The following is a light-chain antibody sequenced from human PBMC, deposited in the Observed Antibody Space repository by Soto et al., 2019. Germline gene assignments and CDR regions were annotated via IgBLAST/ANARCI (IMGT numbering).Light chain of an antibody. J-gene: IGLJ1*01. V-gene: IGLV2-11*01. CDR1: SSDVGGYNY. Sequence: QSVLTQPRSVSGSPGQSVTISCTGTSSDVGGYNYVSWYQHHPGKAPKLMIYDVTKRPSGVRDRFSASKSGNTASLTISGLQAEDEADYYCCSHAGSYTYVFGNGTKLTVL. CDR3: CSHAGSYTYV. CDR2: DVT.